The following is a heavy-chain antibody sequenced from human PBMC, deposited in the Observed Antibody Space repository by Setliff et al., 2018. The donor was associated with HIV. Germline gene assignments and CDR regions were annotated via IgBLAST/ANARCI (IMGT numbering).Heavy chain of an antibody. V-gene: IGHV4-34*01. CDR2: INHNGGT. CDR3: ARTQTELLLSYYFDY. D-gene: IGHD2-15*01. J-gene: IGHJ4*02. CDR1: GGSFTSYY. Sequence: SETLSLTCAVYGGSFTSYYWTWIRQAPGKDLEWIGEINHNGGTNYNPSLKSRVTMSVDTSKNQFSLKLSSVTAADTAVYYCARTQTELLLSYYFDYWGQGTLVTVSS.